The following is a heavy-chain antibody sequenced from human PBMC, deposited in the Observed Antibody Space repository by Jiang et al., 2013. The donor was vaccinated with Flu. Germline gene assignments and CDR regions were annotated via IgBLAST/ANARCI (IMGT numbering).Heavy chain of an antibody. CDR3: VRLGAAFDF. CDR2: IIPILGIA. CDR1: GGTFSSYA. Sequence: GGTFSSYAISWVRQAPGQGLEWMGRIIPILGIANYAQKFQGRVTMTRDTSTTTAYMELRSLRSDDTAVYYCVRLGAAFDFWGQGTLVTVSS. J-gene: IGHJ4*02. V-gene: IGHV1-69*04. D-gene: IGHD6-25*01.